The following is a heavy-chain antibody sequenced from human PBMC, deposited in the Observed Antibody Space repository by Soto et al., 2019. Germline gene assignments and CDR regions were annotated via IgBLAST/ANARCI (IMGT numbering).Heavy chain of an antibody. CDR3: ARTNNWNFGFSYFDY. V-gene: IGHV4-38-2*01. J-gene: IGHJ4*02. Sequence: SETLSLTCAVSGYSISSGYYWGWIRQPPGKGLEWIGSIYHSGSTYYNPSLKSRVTISVDTSKNQFSLKLSSVTAADTAVYYCARTNNWNFGFSYFDYWGQGXLVTVYS. CDR2: IYHSGST. D-gene: IGHD1-7*01. CDR1: GYSISSGYY.